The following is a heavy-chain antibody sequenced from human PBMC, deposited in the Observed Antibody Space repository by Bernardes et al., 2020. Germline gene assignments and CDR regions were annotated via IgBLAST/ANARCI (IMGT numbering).Heavy chain of an antibody. J-gene: IGHJ3*01. Sequence: SETLSLTCTVSGGPTSGYYWSWIRQSPGQGLQWIGNIHYRGSTNYNPSLESRVTISVDTSKNQFSLKLTSVTAADTAVYYCARWAATDAFDLWGQGTMVTVSS. CDR3: ARWAATDAFDL. CDR2: IHYRGST. V-gene: IGHV4-59*01. D-gene: IGHD6-25*01. CDR1: GGPTSGYY.